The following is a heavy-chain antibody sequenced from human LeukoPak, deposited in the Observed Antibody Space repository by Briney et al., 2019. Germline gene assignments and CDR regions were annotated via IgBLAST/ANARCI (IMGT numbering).Heavy chain of an antibody. Sequence: SVKVSCKASGGTFSSYTISWVRQAPGQGLDWMGRIIPILGIANYAQKFQGRVTITADKSTSTAYMELSSLRSEDTAVYYCARTTTVTREYFQHWGQGTLVTVSS. D-gene: IGHD4-11*01. V-gene: IGHV1-69*02. J-gene: IGHJ1*01. CDR1: GGTFSSYT. CDR2: IIPILGIA. CDR3: ARTTTVTREYFQH.